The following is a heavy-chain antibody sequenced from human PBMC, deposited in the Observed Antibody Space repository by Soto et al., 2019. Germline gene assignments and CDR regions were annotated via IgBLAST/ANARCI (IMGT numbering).Heavy chain of an antibody. CDR2: INPSGGST. V-gene: IGHV1-46*01. J-gene: IGHJ6*02. Sequence: QVQLVQSGAEVKKPGASVKVSCKASGYTFTSYYMHWVRQAPGQGLEWMGIINPSGGSTSYAQKFKGRVTMTRETSTSTVYMELSSLRSEDTAVYYCARDLPGYSSSAYYYGMDVWGQGTTVTVSS. CDR3: ARDLPGYSSSAYYYGMDV. CDR1: GYTFTSYY. D-gene: IGHD6-13*01.